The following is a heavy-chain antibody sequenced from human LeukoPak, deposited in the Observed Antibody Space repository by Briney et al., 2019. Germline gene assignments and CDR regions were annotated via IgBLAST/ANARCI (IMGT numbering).Heavy chain of an antibody. CDR1: GYTFTSYY. J-gene: IGHJ6*02. V-gene: IGHV1-46*01. Sequence: ASVKVSCEASGYTFTSYYMHWVRQAPGQGLEWMGIINPSGGSTSYAQKFQGRVTMTRDTSTSTVYMELSSLRSEDTAVYYCARDRWDSLGCYGMDVWGQGTTVTVSS. D-gene: IGHD7-27*01. CDR3: ARDRWDSLGCYGMDV. CDR2: INPSGGST.